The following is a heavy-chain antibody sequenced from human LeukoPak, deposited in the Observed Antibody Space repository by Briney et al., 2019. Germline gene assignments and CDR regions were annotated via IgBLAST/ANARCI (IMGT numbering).Heavy chain of an antibody. D-gene: IGHD1-1*01. CDR2: ISSSSSYI. CDR1: GFTFSSYS. J-gene: IGHJ4*02. V-gene: IGHV3-21*01. Sequence: GGSLRLSCAASGFTFSSYSMNWVRQAPGKGLEWASSISSSSSYIYYADSVKGRFTISRDNAKNSLYLQMNSLRAEDTAVYYCARDRGGYGPSTFDYWGQGTLVTVSS. CDR3: ARDRGGYGPSTFDY.